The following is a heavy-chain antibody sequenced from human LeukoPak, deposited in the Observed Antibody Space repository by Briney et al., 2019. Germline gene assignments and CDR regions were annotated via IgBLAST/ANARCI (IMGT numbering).Heavy chain of an antibody. Sequence: SETLSLTCTVSGGSISSYYWSWIRQPAGEGLEWIGRIYTSGSTNYNPSLKSRVTMSVDTSKNQFSLKLSSVTAADTAVYYCARDQCSSTSCYTHWFDPWGQGTLVTVSS. V-gene: IGHV4-4*07. J-gene: IGHJ5*02. D-gene: IGHD2-2*02. CDR2: IYTSGST. CDR1: GGSISSYY. CDR3: ARDQCSSTSCYTHWFDP.